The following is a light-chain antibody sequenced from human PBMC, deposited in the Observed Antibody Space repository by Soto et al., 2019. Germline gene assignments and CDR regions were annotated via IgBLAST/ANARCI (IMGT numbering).Light chain of an antibody. V-gene: IGLV2-18*02. CDR2: EVS. CDR3: SSYTSSSTLV. CDR1: SSDVGSYNR. Sequence: QSALTQPPSVSGSPGQSVTISCTGTSSDVGSYNRVSWYQQPPGTAPKLMIFEVSNRPSGVPDRFSGSKSGNTASLTISGRQAEDEADYYCSSYTSSSTLVFGGGTKVTVL. J-gene: IGLJ2*01.